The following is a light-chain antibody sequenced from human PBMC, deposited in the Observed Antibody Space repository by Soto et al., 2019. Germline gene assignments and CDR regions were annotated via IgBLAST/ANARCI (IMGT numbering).Light chain of an antibody. J-gene: IGLJ1*01. CDR3: AAWDDSRNKV. CDR1: NSNIGSNT. V-gene: IGLV1-44*01. CDR2: NNN. Sequence: SVLTQPPSASGTPGQRVTISCSGSNSNIGSNTVNWYQQLPGTAPKLLIYNNNQRPSGVPDRFSGSKSGTSASLAISGLQSEDEADYYCAAWDDSRNKVFGTGTKVTV.